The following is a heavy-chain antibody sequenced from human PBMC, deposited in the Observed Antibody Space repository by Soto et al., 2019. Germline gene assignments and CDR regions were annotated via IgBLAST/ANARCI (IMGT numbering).Heavy chain of an antibody. CDR3: ARQGGYDYQWVQH. V-gene: IGHV4-39*01. CDR2: IYYSGST. J-gene: IGHJ1*01. Sequence: QLQLQESGPGLLKPSDTLSLTCTVSGGSISSSSYYWGCIRQPPGKGLEWIGRIYYSGSTYYNPSLKSRVTRSVDTFKDQFSLKLSSVTAADAAVYYCARQGGYDYQWVQHWGQGTLVTVSS. CDR1: GGSISSSSYY. D-gene: IGHD5-12*01.